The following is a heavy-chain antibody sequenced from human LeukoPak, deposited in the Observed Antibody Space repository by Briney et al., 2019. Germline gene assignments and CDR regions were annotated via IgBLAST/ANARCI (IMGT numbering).Heavy chain of an antibody. CDR1: GDSISRYY. V-gene: IGHV4-59*01. CDR3: AASIWRTFIDY. D-gene: IGHD3-3*02. Sequence: KPSETLSLTCTVSGDSISRYYWSWIRQPPGKGLEWLGYITYTGSTNYNPSLKSRVTISIDTSKMQFSLRVNSVTAADTAVYFCAASIWRTFIDYWGQGFLLTVSS. J-gene: IGHJ4*02. CDR2: ITYTGST.